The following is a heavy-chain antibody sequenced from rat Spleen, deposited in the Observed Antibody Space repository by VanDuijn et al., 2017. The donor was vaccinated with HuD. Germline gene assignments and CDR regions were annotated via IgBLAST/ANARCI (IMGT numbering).Heavy chain of an antibody. D-gene: IGHD1-9*01. CDR1: GFTFSNYY. V-gene: IGHV5-29*01. Sequence: EVQLVESDGGLVQPGRSLKLSCAASGFTFSNYYMAWVRQAPTKGLEWVASISYDGRVTYYRDSVKGRFTISRDDAESTLYLQMDSLRSEDTATYYCTTGDYGYTYYWYFDFWGPGTMVTVSS. CDR2: ISYDGRVT. CDR3: TTGDYGYTYYWYFDF. J-gene: IGHJ1*01.